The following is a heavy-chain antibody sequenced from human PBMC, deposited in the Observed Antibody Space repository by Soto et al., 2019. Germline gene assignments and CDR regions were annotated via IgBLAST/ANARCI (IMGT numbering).Heavy chain of an antibody. CDR3: ARAFESSSWYYYYYYMDV. CDR2: ISAYNGNT. CDR1: GYTFTSYG. V-gene: IGHV1-18*01. D-gene: IGHD6-13*01. Sequence: ASVKVSCKASGYTFTSYGISWVRQAPGQGLEWMGWISAYNGNTNYAQKLQGRVTMTTDTSTSTAYMELRSLRSDDTAVYYCARAFESSSWYYYYYYMDVWGKGTTVPSP. J-gene: IGHJ6*03.